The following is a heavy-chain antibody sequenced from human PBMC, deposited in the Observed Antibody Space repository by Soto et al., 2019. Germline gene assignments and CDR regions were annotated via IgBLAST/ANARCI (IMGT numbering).Heavy chain of an antibody. J-gene: IGHJ4*02. CDR2: TSGSGGGT. D-gene: IGHD4-17*01. CDR1: GFTFSKFA. V-gene: IGHV3-23*01. Sequence: GGSLRLSCAASGFTFSKFAMSWVRQAPGKGLEWVSGTSGSGGGTYYADSVKGRFTISRDNSKNTLFLQMNSLRAEDTAVYYCAKTPYFGDYAYFDYWGQGALVTVSS. CDR3: AKTPYFGDYAYFDY.